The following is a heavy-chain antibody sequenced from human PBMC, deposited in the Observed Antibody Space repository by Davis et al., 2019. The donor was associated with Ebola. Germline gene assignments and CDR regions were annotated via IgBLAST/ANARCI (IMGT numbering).Heavy chain of an antibody. Sequence: GESLKISRAASGFTFSSYAMSWVRQAPGKGLEWVSAISGSGGSTYYADSVKGRFTISRDNAKNSLYLQMNSLRAEDTAVYYCARESCSSTSCYLIGVGDGMDVWGQGTTVTVSS. CDR2: ISGSGGST. J-gene: IGHJ6*02. CDR1: GFTFSSYA. D-gene: IGHD2-2*01. CDR3: ARESCSSTSCYLIGVGDGMDV. V-gene: IGHV3-23*01.